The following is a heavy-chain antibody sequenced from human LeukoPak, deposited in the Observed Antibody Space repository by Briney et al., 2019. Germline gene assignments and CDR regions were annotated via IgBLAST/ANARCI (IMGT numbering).Heavy chain of an antibody. CDR3: ASGHDYGDSRLDY. D-gene: IGHD4-17*01. V-gene: IGHV3-66*01. Sequence: GGSLRLSCAASGFTVSSNYMSWARQAPGKGLEWVSVIYSGGSTYYADSVKGRFTISRDNSKNTLYLQMNSLRAEDTAVYYCASGHDYGDSRLDYWGQGTLVTVSS. J-gene: IGHJ4*02. CDR1: GFTVSSNY. CDR2: IYSGGST.